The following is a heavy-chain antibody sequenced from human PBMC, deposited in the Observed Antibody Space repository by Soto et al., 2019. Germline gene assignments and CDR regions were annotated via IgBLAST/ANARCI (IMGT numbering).Heavy chain of an antibody. CDR2: IRGTT. V-gene: IGHV3-48*01. D-gene: IGHD2-21*01. J-gene: IGHJ3*02. CDR3: ARDDSLAFDI. Sequence: GGSLRLSCAASGFTFTSYSMNWVRQAPGKGLEWVSYIRGTTHYADSVKGRFTISRDNARSSLYLQMNSLRADDTAVYYCARDDSLAFDIWGQGTMVTVSS. CDR1: GFTFTSYS.